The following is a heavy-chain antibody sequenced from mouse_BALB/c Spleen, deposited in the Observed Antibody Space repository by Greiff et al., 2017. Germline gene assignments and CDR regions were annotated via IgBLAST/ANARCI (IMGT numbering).Heavy chain of an antibody. CDR1: GYTFTDYA. CDR3: ARFPHCYGSSYVGYFEV. CDR2: ISTYYGDA. D-gene: IGHD1-1*01. Sequence: QVQLQQSGAELVRPGVSVKISCKGSGYTFTDYAMHWVKQSHAKSLEWIGVISTYYGDASYNQKFKGKATLTVDKSSSTAYMELASLTSEDSAIYYGARFPHCYGSSYVGYFEVWGAGTTVTVSS. V-gene: IGHV1S137*01. J-gene: IGHJ1*01.